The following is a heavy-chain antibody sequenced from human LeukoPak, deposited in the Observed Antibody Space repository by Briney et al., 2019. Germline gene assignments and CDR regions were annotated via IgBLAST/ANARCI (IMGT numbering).Heavy chain of an antibody. Sequence: GESLKISCKGSGYNFISYWIAWVRQMPGKGLEWMGIIYLGDSEIRYSPSFQGQVIISADKSVTTAYLQWSSLKASDTAMYYCARTGTAMATGGMDVWGQGTTVAVSS. CDR2: IYLGDSEI. CDR3: ARTGTAMATGGMDV. CDR1: GYNFISYW. V-gene: IGHV5-51*01. J-gene: IGHJ6*02. D-gene: IGHD5-18*01.